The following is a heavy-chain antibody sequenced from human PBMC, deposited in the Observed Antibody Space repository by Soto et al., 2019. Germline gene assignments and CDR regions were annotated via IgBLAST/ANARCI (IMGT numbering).Heavy chain of an antibody. J-gene: IGHJ4*02. D-gene: IGHD3-22*01. V-gene: IGHV1-46*01. CDR2: INPSGGST. CDR1: GYTFTSYY. CDR3: ARDFHSSGYYYEQDY. Sequence: ASVKVSCKASGYTFTSYYMHWVRQAPGQGLEWMGIINPSGGSTSYAQKFQGRVTMTRDTSTSTVYMELSSLRSEDTAVYYCARDFHSSGYYYEQDYWGRGTLVTVSS.